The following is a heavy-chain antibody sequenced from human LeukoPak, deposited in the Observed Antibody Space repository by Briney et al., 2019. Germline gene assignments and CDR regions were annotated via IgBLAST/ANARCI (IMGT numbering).Heavy chain of an antibody. V-gene: IGHV1-69*04. CDR2: IIPIFGIA. CDR1: GGTFSSYA. CDR3: ARELRYRARGFDY. Sequence: GASVKVSCKASGGTFSSYAISWVRQAPGQGLEWMGRIIPIFGIANYAQKFQGRVTITADKSTSTAYIELSSLRSEDTAVYYCARELRYRARGFDYWGQGTLVTVSS. J-gene: IGHJ4*02. D-gene: IGHD1-14*01.